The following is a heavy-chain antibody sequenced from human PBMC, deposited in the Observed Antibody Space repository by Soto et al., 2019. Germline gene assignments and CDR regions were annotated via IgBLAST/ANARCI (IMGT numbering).Heavy chain of an antibody. CDR1: VIIFGSRA. D-gene: IGHD1-26*01. V-gene: IGHV3-23*01. Sequence: WGSLLLSCVASVIIFGSRAMSWVRQAPGEGLEWVSTITDTGGDAKYADSVRGRFTISRDNSKKTLYLQMSSLRADDSAVYFCARGSKDSYQGSRIFDFWGRGTMVTVSS. J-gene: IGHJ4*02. CDR2: ITDTGGDA. CDR3: ARGSKDSYQGSRIFDF.